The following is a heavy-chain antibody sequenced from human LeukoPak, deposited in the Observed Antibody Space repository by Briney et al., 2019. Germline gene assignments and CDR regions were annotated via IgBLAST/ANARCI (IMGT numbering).Heavy chain of an antibody. CDR3: SEEFHWVRMIIIKACEK. Sequence: GGSLRLSCAASGFTFSSYAMNWVRQAPGKGLEWVSSISASGGSTYYADSVKGRFTISRDNSKNTLYLQMNSLRAEDTAVYYCSEEFHWVRMIIIKACEKRGQGTMVTVSS. V-gene: IGHV3-23*01. CDR1: GFTFSSYA. D-gene: IGHD3-10*01. CDR2: ISASGGST. J-gene: IGHJ3*01.